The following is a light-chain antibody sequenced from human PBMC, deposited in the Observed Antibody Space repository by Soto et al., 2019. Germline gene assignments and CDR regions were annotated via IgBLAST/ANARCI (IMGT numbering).Light chain of an antibody. CDR2: DVS. CDR1: ESVTNY. V-gene: IGKV3-11*01. J-gene: IGKJ1*01. CDR3: QQYAGSPRT. Sequence: EIVLTQSPATLSLSPGERGTLSCRASESVTNYLAWYQQKPGQAPRLLVYDVSNRATGIPARFSGGGSGTDFTLTISNLEPEDFAVYYCQQYAGSPRTFGQGTKVDIK.